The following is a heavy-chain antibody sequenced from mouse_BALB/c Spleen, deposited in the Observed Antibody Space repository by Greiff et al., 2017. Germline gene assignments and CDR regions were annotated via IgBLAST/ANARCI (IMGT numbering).Heavy chain of an antibody. Sequence: VKLEESGPGLVAPSQSLSITCTVSGFSLTSYGVHWVRQPPGKGLEWLGVIWAGGSTNYNSALMSRLSISKDNSKSQVFLKMNSLQTDDTAMYYCARKDGNFPYAMDYWGQGTPVTVSS. V-gene: IGHV2-9*02. CDR1: GFSLTSYG. CDR3: ARKDGNFPYAMDY. J-gene: IGHJ4*01. D-gene: IGHD2-1*01. CDR2: IWAGGST.